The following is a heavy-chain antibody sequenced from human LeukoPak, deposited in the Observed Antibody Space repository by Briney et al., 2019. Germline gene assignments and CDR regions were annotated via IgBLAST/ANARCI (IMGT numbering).Heavy chain of an antibody. D-gene: IGHD3-22*01. CDR3: ARANTSLNYYDSSAYYYHDAFDI. V-gene: IGHV4-39*01. CDR1: GGSIRNSSFY. Sequence: SETLSLTCAVSGGSIRNSSFYWGWIRQPPGKGLEWIASIYNSGATYYNPSLKSRITIFVDTSKNQVSLKLRSVTAADTAVYYCARANTSLNYYDSSAYYYHDAFDIWGQGTMVTVSS. J-gene: IGHJ3*02. CDR2: IYNSGAT.